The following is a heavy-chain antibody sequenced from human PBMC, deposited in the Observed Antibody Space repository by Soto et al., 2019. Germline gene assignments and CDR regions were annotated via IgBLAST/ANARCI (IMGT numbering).Heavy chain of an antibody. D-gene: IGHD3-3*01. CDR2: IIPIFGTA. V-gene: IGHV1-69*13. Sequence: GASVKVSCKASGGTFSSYAISWVRQAPGQGLEWMGGIIPIFGTANYAQKFQGRVTITADESTSTAYMELSSLRSEDTAVYYCARPTYYDFWSGSKPPYYYYGMDVWGQGTTVTVSS. J-gene: IGHJ6*02. CDR3: ARPTYYDFWSGSKPPYYYYGMDV. CDR1: GGTFSSYA.